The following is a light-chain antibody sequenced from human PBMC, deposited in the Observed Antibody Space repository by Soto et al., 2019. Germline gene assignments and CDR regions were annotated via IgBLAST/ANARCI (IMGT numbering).Light chain of an antibody. CDR1: QTITTY. CDR3: QHYYSTPWP. V-gene: IGKV1-39*01. CDR2: DAS. J-gene: IGKJ1*01. Sequence: DIQMTQSPSSLSASVGDRVTLTCRASQTITTYLNWYQQKPGTAPRLLIYDASSLLSGVQSRFSGSGSGTDFTLTISSLQAEDVAVYYCQHYYSTPWPCGKGTTGDI.